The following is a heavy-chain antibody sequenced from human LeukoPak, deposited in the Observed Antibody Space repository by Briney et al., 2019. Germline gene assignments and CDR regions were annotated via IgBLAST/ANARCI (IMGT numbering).Heavy chain of an antibody. D-gene: IGHD6-13*01. V-gene: IGHV1-8*01. CDR3: ARAHKRGSAGTLIDH. J-gene: IGHJ4*02. Sequence: GASVKVSCKASGYSFTSHDINWVRQATGQGLEWMGWMNPNSGNTGYAQKFQDRVTMTRNTSISTAYLELSSLGSEDTAMYYCARAHKRGSAGTLIDHWGQGTLVTVSS. CDR2: MNPNSGNT. CDR1: GYSFTSHD.